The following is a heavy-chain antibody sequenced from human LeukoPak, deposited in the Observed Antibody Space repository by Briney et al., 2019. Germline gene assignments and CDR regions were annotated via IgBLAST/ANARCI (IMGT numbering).Heavy chain of an antibody. CDR1: GYTFTSYD. D-gene: IGHD5-18*01. V-gene: IGHV1-8*02. CDR3: AREYSYGSPFDY. Sequence: ASVKVSCKASGYTFTSYDINWVRQATGQGLEWMGWMNPNSGNTGYAQKFQGRVTMTTDTSTSTAYMELRSLRSDDTAAYYCAREYSYGSPFDYWGQGTLVTVSS. J-gene: IGHJ4*02. CDR2: MNPNSGNT.